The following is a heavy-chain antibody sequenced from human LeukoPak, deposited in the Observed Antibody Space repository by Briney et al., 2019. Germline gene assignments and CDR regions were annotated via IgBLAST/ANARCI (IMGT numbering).Heavy chain of an antibody. CDR3: ASGYSYGHFDF. Sequence: PSETLSLTCTVSGGSINSYYWGWIRQPPGKGLEWIGYVYYSGSTNYNPSLKSRVTISVDTSKNQFSLKLSSVTAADTAVYYCASGYSYGHFDFWGQGTLVTVSS. CDR1: GGSINSYY. D-gene: IGHD5-18*01. V-gene: IGHV4-59*01. J-gene: IGHJ4*02. CDR2: VYYSGST.